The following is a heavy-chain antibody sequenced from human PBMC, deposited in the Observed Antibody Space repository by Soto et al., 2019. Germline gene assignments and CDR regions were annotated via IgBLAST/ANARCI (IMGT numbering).Heavy chain of an antibody. CDR2: IYHTGST. V-gene: IGHV4-4*02. D-gene: IGHD3-16*01. Sequence: SETLSLTCVVSGASISGSNWWTWVRQPPGKGLEWIGEIYHTGSTNYKSSLKSRVTMSVDKSRNQFSLNLTSVTAADTAVYYCARDGAARFDYWGQGTLVTVS. CDR1: GASISGSNW. J-gene: IGHJ4*02. CDR3: ARDGAARFDY.